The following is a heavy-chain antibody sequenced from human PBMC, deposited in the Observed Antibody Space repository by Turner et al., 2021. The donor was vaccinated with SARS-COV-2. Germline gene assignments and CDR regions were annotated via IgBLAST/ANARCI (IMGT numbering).Heavy chain of an antibody. CDR1: GFMFSSFT. Sequence: EVHLVESGGGLVKPGGSLTLSCAASGFMFSSFTMNWVRQAPGKGLEWVSSISHSSKYIYYADSVRGRFSISRDNAKKSVYLEMNTRRADDTAVYFCSRVQGAIDYWGQGILVTVSS. CDR3: SRVQGAIDY. V-gene: IGHV3-21*01. CDR2: ISHSSKYI. J-gene: IGHJ4*02.